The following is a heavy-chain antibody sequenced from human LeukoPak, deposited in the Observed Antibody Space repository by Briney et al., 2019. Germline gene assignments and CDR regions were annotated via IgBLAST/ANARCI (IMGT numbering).Heavy chain of an antibody. D-gene: IGHD1-1*01. J-gene: IGHJ3*02. Sequence: SQTLSLTCTVSGGSISSGDYYWSWIRQPPGKGLEWIGYIYYSGSTYYNPSLKSRVTISVDTSKNQFSLKLSSVTAADTAVYYCAREWYERGNAFDIWGQGTMVTVSS. CDR1: GGSISSGDYY. CDR3: AREWYERGNAFDI. V-gene: IGHV4-30-4*01. CDR2: IYYSGST.